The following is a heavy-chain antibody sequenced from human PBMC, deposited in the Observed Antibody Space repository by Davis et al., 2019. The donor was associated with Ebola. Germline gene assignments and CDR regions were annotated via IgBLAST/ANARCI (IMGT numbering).Heavy chain of an antibody. D-gene: IGHD2-2*01. Sequence: AASVKVSCKASGYIFTSYTIHWVRQAPGERPEWMGWMNPGNGHTKLLQTLQGRLSVTWDTPASTAYMELSSLRSEDTAVYYCRIVVVPKSANDAFDIWGQGTMVTVSS. CDR1: GYIFTSYT. J-gene: IGHJ3*02. CDR2: MNPGNGHT. V-gene: IGHV1-3*01. CDR3: RIVVVPKSANDAFDI.